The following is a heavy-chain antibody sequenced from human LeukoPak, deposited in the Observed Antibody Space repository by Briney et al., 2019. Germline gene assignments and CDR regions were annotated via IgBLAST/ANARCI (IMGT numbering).Heavy chain of an antibody. D-gene: IGHD3-22*01. J-gene: IGHJ4*02. CDR3: AIQGDSSGY. CDR2: INPTSSGT. Sequence: GASVKVSCTASGYTFTGYYMHWVRQAPGQGLEWMGWINPTSSGTNYAQKFQGRVTMTRDTSISTAYMERSRLRSDDTAVYYCAIQGDSSGYWGQGTLVTVSS. CDR1: GYTFTGYY. V-gene: IGHV1-2*02.